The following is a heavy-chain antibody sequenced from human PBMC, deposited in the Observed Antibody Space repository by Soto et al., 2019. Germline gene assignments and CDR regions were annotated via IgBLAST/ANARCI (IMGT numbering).Heavy chain of an antibody. J-gene: IGHJ3*02. Sequence: PGGSLRLSCAASGFTFSGSAMHWVRQASGKGLEWVGRIRSKANSYATAYAASVKGRFTISRDDSKNSLYLQMNSLRAEDTALYYCANEAPTNYDSSGFIHNAFDIWGQGTMVTVSS. V-gene: IGHV3-73*01. D-gene: IGHD3-22*01. CDR1: GFTFSGSA. CDR3: ANEAPTNYDSSGFIHNAFDI. CDR2: IRSKANSYAT.